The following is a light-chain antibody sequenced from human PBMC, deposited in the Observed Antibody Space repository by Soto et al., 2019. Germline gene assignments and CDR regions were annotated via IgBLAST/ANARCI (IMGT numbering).Light chain of an antibody. J-gene: IGLJ2*01. CDR2: DVS. CDR3: SSYTASSTVV. Sequence: QSALTQPASVSGSPGQSIAISCTGTSSDVGGYNYVSWYQQHPGKAPKLMIYDVSVRSSGVSDRFSGSKSDNTASLTITGLQAEDEAHYYCSSYTASSTVVFGGGTKVTVL. CDR1: SSDVGGYNY. V-gene: IGLV2-14*01.